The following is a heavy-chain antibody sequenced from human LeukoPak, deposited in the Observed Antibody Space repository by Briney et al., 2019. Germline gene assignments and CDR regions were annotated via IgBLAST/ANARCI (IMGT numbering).Heavy chain of an antibody. J-gene: IGHJ6*03. V-gene: IGHV4-4*02. CDR2: IYHSGST. CDR3: ARAYYYYMDV. CDR1: GFTFSSYEM. Sequence: GSLRLSCAASGFTFSSYEMNWVRQPPGKGLEWIGEIYHSGSTNYNPSLESRATISVDKSKNQFSLKLNSVTAADTAVYYCARAYYYYMDVWGKGTTVSVSS.